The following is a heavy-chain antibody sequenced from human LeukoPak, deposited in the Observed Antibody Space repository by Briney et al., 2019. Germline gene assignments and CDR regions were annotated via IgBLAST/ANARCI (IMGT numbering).Heavy chain of an antibody. V-gene: IGHV3-20*04. CDR1: GFTFDDYG. CDR2: INWNGGST. CDR3: ARDVDTAMVSWFDP. J-gene: IGHJ5*02. D-gene: IGHD5-18*01. Sequence: GGSLRLSCAASGFTFDDYGMSWVRQAPGKGLEWVSGINWNGGSTGYADSVKGRFTISRDNAKNSLYLQMNSLRAEDTALYYCARDVDTAMVSWFDPWGQGTLVTVSS.